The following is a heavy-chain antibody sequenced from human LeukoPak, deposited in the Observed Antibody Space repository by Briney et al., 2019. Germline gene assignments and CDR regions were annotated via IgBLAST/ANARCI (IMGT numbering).Heavy chain of an antibody. CDR2: IWFDGSKT. J-gene: IGHJ5*02. CDR1: GLSLSSSG. Sequence: GGSLRLSCAASGLSLSSSGMHWVRQAPDKGLGWVAVIWFDGSKTYYADSVQGRFTISRDTSKNTLFLQMNNLRAEDTAVYYCAKAGGDCTSSSCYSDWFNPWGQGTLVTVSS. D-gene: IGHD2-2*02. V-gene: IGHV3-33*06. CDR3: AKAGGDCTSSSCYSDWFNP.